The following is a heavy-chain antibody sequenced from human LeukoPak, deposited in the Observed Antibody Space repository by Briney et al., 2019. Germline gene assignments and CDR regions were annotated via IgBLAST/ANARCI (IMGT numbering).Heavy chain of an antibody. V-gene: IGHV3-74*01. CDR2: INSDGTST. CDR3: VRGAPFDY. D-gene: IGHD1-26*01. CDR1: GFTFTSYW. Sequence: PGGSLRLSCAASGFTFTSYWMHWVRRAPGKGLVWVSRINSDGTSTAYADSVKGRFTISRDNAQNKLFLQMNTLRVDDTAVYYCVRGAPFDYWGQGTLVTVPS. J-gene: IGHJ4*02.